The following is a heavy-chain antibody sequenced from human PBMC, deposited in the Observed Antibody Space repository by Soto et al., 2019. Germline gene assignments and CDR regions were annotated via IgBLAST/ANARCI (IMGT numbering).Heavy chain of an antibody. J-gene: IGHJ6*02. CDR2: ISSSSSTI. CDR1: GFTFSSHS. CDR3: ASAGGDYVWGSYRPKLRDNYYYYGMDV. Sequence: GGSLRLSCAASGFTFSSHSMNWVRQAPGKGLEWVSYISSSSSTIYYADSVKGRFTISRDNAKNSLYLQMNSLRDEDTAVYYCASAGGDYVWGSYRPKLRDNYYYYGMDVWGQGTTVTVSS. V-gene: IGHV3-48*02. D-gene: IGHD3-16*02.